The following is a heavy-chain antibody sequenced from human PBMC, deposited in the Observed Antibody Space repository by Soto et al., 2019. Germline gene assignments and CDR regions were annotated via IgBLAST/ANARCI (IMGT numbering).Heavy chain of an antibody. CDR1: GFIFRDWF. CDR2: ISKDSGRAT. Sequence: GGSLRLSCAASGFIFRDWFMSWIRQAPGKGLEWISYISKDSGRATRYADSVKGRFTISRDNAKNSLFLQMNNLTVEDTAVYYCARDLRRPIKKTPTGEDYYYYYGMDVWGQGTTVTVSS. CDR3: ARDLRRPIKKTPTGEDYYYYYGMDV. J-gene: IGHJ6*02. V-gene: IGHV3-11*01. D-gene: IGHD7-27*01.